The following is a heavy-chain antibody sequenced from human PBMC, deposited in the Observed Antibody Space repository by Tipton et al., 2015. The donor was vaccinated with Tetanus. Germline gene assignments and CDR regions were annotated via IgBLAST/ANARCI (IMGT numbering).Heavy chain of an antibody. CDR2: SWYDGTDK. Sequence: SLRLSCAASGFIFSSYGIHWVRQAPGKGLEWLAVSWYDGTDKYYADSVKGRFTISRDNSKNTLYLQMNSLRAGDTAVYYCAREPPAGYGGREAGGRGALITVSS. CDR3: AREPPAGYGGREA. V-gene: IGHV3-33*01. J-gene: IGHJ4*02. D-gene: IGHD4-23*01. CDR1: GFIFSSYG.